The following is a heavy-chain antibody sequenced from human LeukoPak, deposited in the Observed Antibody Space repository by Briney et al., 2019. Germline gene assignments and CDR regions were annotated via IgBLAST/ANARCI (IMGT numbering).Heavy chain of an antibody. CDR3: AKGERGATNPFGSRFVGYYYGMDV. Sequence: PGGSLRLSCAASGFTFDDYAMHWVRQAPGKGLEWVSGISWNSGSIGYADSVKGRFTISRDNAKNSLYLQMNSLRAEDTALYYCAKGERGATNPFGSRFVGYYYGMDVWGQGTTVTVSS. J-gene: IGHJ6*02. CDR1: GFTFDDYA. CDR2: ISWNSGSI. V-gene: IGHV3-9*01. D-gene: IGHD1-26*01.